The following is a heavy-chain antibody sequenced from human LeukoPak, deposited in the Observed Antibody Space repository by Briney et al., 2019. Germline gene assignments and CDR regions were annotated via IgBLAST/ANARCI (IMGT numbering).Heavy chain of an antibody. CDR2: INLSGGGT. CDR3: ARDHCTSNSCYEDFYYGMDV. J-gene: IGHJ6*02. CDR1: GYTLISYS. Sequence: ASVNVSCKASGYTLISYSMHWVRHAPGQGNEWMGIINLSGGGTSHAQKFQSRVTMSRDTSTSTVYMELSRLGSDDTAMYYCARDHCTSNSCYEDFYYGMDVWGQGTTVTVSS. D-gene: IGHD2-2*01. V-gene: IGHV1-46*01.